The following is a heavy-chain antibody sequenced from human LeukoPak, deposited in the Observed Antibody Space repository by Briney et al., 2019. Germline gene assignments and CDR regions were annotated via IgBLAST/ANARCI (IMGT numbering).Heavy chain of an antibody. CDR1: GFTFSSYA. D-gene: IGHD2-15*01. V-gene: IGHV3-23*01. Sequence: PGGSLRLSCAASGFTFSSYAMSWVRQAPGKGLEWVSAISGSGGSTYYADSVKGRFTIYRDNSKKTLYLQMNSLRAEDTAVYYCAKDPVVVAATQYFQHWGQGTLGTVSS. CDR2: ISGSGGST. J-gene: IGHJ1*01. CDR3: AKDPVVVAATQYFQH.